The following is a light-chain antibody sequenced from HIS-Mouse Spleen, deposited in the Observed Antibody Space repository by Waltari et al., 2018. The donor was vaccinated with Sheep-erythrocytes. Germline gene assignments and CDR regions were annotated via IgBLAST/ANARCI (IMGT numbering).Light chain of an antibody. CDR2: EDS. CDR3: YSTDSSGNHRV. CDR1: ALPKKY. V-gene: IGLV3-10*01. Sequence: SYELTQPPSVSVSPGQTARITCSGDALPKKYAYWYQQKAGQAPVLVIYEDSKRPSGNPARVSGSSSGTMATLTSSGAQVEDEAEYYCYSTDSSGNHRVFGGGTKLTVL. J-gene: IGLJ2*01.